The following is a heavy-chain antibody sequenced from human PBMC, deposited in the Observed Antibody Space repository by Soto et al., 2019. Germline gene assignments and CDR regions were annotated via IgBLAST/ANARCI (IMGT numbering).Heavy chain of an antibody. CDR3: ARGRRSGSCYSRFDY. V-gene: IGHV4-59*01. Sequence: QVQLQESGPGLVKPSETLSLTCTVSGGSISSYYWSWIRQPPGKGLEWIGYIYYSGSTNYNPSLKSRVTISVDTSKNQCALKLSSVTAADTAVYYCARGRRSGSCYSRFDYWGQGTLVTVSS. CDR2: IYYSGST. J-gene: IGHJ4*02. D-gene: IGHD2-15*01. CDR1: GGSISSYY.